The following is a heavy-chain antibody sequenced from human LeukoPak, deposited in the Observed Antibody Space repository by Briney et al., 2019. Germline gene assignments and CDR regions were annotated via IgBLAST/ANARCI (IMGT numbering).Heavy chain of an antibody. CDR1: GFTFSSYA. CDR2: ISYDGSNK. CDR3: ARDYYDSSGYYLGLPDY. Sequence: PGGSLRLSCAASGFTFSSYAMHWVRQVPGKGLEWVAVISYDGSNKYYADSVKGRFTISRDNSKNTLYLQMNSLRAEDTAVYYCARDYYDSSGYYLGLPDYWGHGTLVTVSS. D-gene: IGHD3-22*01. V-gene: IGHV3-30-3*01. J-gene: IGHJ4*01.